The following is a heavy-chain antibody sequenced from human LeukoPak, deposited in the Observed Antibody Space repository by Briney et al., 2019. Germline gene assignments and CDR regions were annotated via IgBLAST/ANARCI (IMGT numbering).Heavy chain of an antibody. CDR3: AKDPYSSTGGHYFDY. CDR2: ISGSGGST. D-gene: IGHD6-13*01. V-gene: IGHV3-23*01. Sequence: GGSLRLSCAASGFTFSSYAMSWVRQAPGKGLEWVSAISGSGGSTYYADSVKGRFTISRDNSKNTLYLQMNSLRAEDTAVYYCAKDPYSSTGGHYFDYWGQGTLVTVSS. J-gene: IGHJ4*02. CDR1: GFTFSSYA.